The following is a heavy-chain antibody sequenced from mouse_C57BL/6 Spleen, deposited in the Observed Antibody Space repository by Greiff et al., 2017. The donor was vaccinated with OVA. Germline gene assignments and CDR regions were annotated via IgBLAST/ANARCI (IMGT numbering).Heavy chain of an antibody. Sequence: QVQLQQSGAELVKPGASVKLSCKASGYTFTSYWMHWVKQRPGQGLEWIGMIHPNSGSTNYNEKFKSKATLTVDKSSSTAYMQLSSLTSEDSAVYYCARPSSYGSSYGFAYWGQGTLVTVSA. J-gene: IGHJ3*01. V-gene: IGHV1-64*01. CDR2: IHPNSGST. D-gene: IGHD1-1*01. CDR1: GYTFTSYW. CDR3: ARPSSYGSSYGFAY.